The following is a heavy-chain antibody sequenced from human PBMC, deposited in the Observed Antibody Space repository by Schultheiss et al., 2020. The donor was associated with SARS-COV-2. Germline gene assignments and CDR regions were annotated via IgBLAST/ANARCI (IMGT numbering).Heavy chain of an antibody. CDR3: ARPYYDFWSGPLWGMDV. J-gene: IGHJ6*02. CDR2: ISGSGGST. CDR1: GFTFSSYA. Sequence: GESLKISCAASGFTFSSYAMSWVRQAPGKGLEWVSAISGSGGSTYYADSVKGRFTISRDNSKNTLYLQMNSLRAEDTAVYYCARPYYDFWSGPLWGMDVWGQGTTVTVSS. V-gene: IGHV3-23*01. D-gene: IGHD3-3*01.